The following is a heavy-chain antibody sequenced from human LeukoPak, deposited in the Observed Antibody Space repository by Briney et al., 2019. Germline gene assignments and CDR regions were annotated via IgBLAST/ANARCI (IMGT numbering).Heavy chain of an antibody. V-gene: IGHV4-34*01. CDR1: GGSFSGYY. CDR3: ARDYGDY. Sequence: SETLSLTCAVYGGSFSGYYWSWIRQPPGKGLEWIGEINHSGSTNYNPSLKSRVTTSVDTSKNQFSLKLSSVTAVDTAVYYCARDYGDYWGQGTLVTVSS. J-gene: IGHJ4*02. CDR2: INHSGST.